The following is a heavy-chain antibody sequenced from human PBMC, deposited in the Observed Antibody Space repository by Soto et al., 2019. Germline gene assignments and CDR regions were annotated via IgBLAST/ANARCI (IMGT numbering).Heavy chain of an antibody. Sequence: GGSLRLSCAASGFTVSSNYMSWVRQAPGKGLEWVSVIYSGGSTYYADSVKGRFTISRDNSKNTLYLQMNSLRAEDTAVYYCATPSPPNPYYYYGMDVWGQGTTVTVSS. J-gene: IGHJ6*02. CDR3: ATPSPPNPYYYYGMDV. CDR1: GFTVSSNY. V-gene: IGHV3-53*01. CDR2: IYSGGST.